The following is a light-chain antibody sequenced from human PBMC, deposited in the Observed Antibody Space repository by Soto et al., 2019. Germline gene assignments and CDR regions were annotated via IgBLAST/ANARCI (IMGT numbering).Light chain of an antibody. J-gene: IGLJ2*01. CDR1: SSDVGYYNY. CDR3: SSYTTKSTVV. CDR2: DVS. Sequence: QSALTQPASESGSPGQSITISCTGTSSDVGYYNYVSWYQHHPGKAPKLIIYDVSNRPSGVSNRFSGSKSGNTASLTISGLQAEDESDYYCSSYTTKSTVVFGGGTKLTVL. V-gene: IGLV2-14*03.